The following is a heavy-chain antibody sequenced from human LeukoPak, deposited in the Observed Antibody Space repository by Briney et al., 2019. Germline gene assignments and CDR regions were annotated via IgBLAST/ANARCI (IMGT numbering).Heavy chain of an antibody. CDR3: ARDSPMRSELRAYYYYYMDV. J-gene: IGHJ6*03. CDR2: IYTSGST. V-gene: IGHV4-61*02. CDR1: GGSISSGSYY. D-gene: IGHD1-14*01. Sequence: SETLSLTCTASGGSISSGSYYWRWFRQPPGKGLEWIGRIYTSGSTNYNPSLKSRVTISVDTSKNQFSLKLSSVTAADTAVYYCARDSPMRSELRAYYYYYMDVWGKGTTVTVSS.